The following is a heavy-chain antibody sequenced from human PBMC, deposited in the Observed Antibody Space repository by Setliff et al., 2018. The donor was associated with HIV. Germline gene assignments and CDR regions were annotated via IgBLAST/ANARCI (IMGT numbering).Heavy chain of an antibody. CDR2: INPDSGGT. D-gene: IGHD3-9*01. Sequence: ASVKVSCKASGYSFTGYNLYWVRQAPGQGLEWMGWINPDSGGTKYARKFEDRVTMSRDTSINTGVMELNSLRSDDTAVYYCARDVSGFDLFSSYMDVWGKGTTVTVSS. CDR3: ARDVSGFDLFSSYMDV. V-gene: IGHV1-2*02. CDR1: GYSFTGYN. J-gene: IGHJ6*03.